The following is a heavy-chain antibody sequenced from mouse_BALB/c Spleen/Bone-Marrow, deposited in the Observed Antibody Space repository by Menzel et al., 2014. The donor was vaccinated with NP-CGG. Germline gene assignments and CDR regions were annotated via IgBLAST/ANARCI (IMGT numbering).Heavy chain of an antibody. CDR2: ILPGIGST. J-gene: IGHJ4*01. CDR3: ARWDTTAMDY. CDR1: GYTFSSYW. D-gene: IGHD1-1*01. Sequence: QVQLQQSGAELMKSGASVKISCKATGYTFSSYWIEWVKQRPGHGLEWIGEILPGIGSTNYNEKFKGKATFTSDTSSNTAYMQLSSLTSEDSAVYYCARWDTTAMDYWGQGTSVTVSS. V-gene: IGHV1-9*01.